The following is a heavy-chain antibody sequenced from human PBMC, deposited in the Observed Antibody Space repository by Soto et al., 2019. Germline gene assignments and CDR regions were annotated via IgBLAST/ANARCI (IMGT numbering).Heavy chain of an antibody. J-gene: IGHJ4*02. CDR2: MDPNTGNT. D-gene: IGHD3-22*01. CDR1: GYTFTNFD. Sequence: ASVKVSCKASGYTFTNFDVNWVRQAPGQGLEWMGRMDPNTGNTGCAQKFQGRVTMTGNASITTAYMELSSLRSEDTAVYYCARGSIRSRPYYYDSSGYAWGQGTLVTVSS. V-gene: IGHV1-8*01. CDR3: ARGSIRSRPYYYDSSGYA.